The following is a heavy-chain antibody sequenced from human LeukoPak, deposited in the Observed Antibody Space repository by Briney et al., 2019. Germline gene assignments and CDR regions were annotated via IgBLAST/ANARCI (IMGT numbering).Heavy chain of an antibody. CDR3: ARDGSSSSSYFDY. CDR1: GVSISSGGYY. Sequence: SQTLSLTCTVSGVSISSGGYYWSWIRQHPGKGLEWIGYMYFSGITSYNPSLKSRVTISVDTSKNQFSLKLSSVTAADTAVYYCARDGSSSSSYFDYWGQGTLVTVSS. V-gene: IGHV4-31*03. D-gene: IGHD6-6*01. J-gene: IGHJ4*02. CDR2: MYFSGIT.